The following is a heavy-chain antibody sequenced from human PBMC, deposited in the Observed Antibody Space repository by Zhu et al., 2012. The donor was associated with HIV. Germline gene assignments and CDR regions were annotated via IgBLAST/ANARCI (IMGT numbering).Heavy chain of an antibody. J-gene: IGHJ4*02. CDR3: ASRGSVVPXLAWVFDY. CDR1: GGSISNSNYY. V-gene: IGHV4-39*07. D-gene: IGHD2-21*01. Sequence: QVHLQESGPGLVKPSGTLSLTCTVSGGSISNSNYYWGWIRQPPGKGLEWIGSIYFRGTTYYNPSLKNRVTISVDTSRNHFSLSLRSLTAADTAIYYCASRGSVVPXLAWVFDYVGPGXHGHRLL. CDR2: IYFRGTT.